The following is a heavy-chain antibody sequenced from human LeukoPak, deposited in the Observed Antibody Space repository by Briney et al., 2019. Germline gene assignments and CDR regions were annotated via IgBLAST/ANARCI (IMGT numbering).Heavy chain of an antibody. D-gene: IGHD3-3*01. CDR3: ARNPRSGYFPHYHYYGMDV. CDR2: IYYSGTT. Sequence: SETLSLTCTVSGGSINSYYWSWIRQPPGKGLEWIGYIYYSGTTNYNPSLKSRVTISVDTSKNQFSLKLSSVTAADTAVYYCARNPRSGYFPHYHYYGMDVWGQGTTLTVSS. V-gene: IGHV4-59*01. CDR1: GGSINSYY. J-gene: IGHJ6*02.